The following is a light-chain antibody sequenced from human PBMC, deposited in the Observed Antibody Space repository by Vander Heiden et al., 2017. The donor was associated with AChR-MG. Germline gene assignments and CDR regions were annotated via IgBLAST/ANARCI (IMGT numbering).Light chain of an antibody. CDR2: LGS. CDR3: RQALETPQT. J-gene: IGKJ1*01. CDR1: QSLLHSNGYSY. V-gene: IGKV2-28*01. Sequence: DIVMTQSPLALPVTPGEPASMYCRSSQSLLHSNGYSYVDWYLQKPGQSPQLLIYLGSNRASGVPDRFSGRGSGTDFTLKISRVEAEDVGVYYCRQALETPQTFGQATMVDIK.